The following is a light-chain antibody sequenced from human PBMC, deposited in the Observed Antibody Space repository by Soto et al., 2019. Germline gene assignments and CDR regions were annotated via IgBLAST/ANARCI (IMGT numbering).Light chain of an antibody. CDR3: QQYGTPLYT. Sequence: ENVLTQSPGTLSLSPGERATLSCRTTQGISSSYLAWYQQKPGQAPRLLMYATSSRATGIPDRVSGSGSGTDFTLTISRLEPEDFAVYYCQQYGTPLYTFGQGTKLEIK. CDR2: ATS. V-gene: IGKV3-20*01. J-gene: IGKJ2*01. CDR1: QGISSSY.